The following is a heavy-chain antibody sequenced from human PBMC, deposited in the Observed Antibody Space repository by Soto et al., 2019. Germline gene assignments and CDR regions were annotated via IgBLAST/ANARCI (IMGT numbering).Heavy chain of an antibody. CDR1: GFTFSSYG. D-gene: IGHD3-3*01. CDR2: IWYDGSNK. CDR3: ARDLSNDFWSGYSPGYYYYGMDV. Sequence: GGSLRLSCAASGFTFSSYGMHWVRQAPGKGLEWVAVIWYDGSNKYYADSVKGRFTISRDNSKNTLYLQMNSLRAEDTAVYYCARDLSNDFWSGYSPGYYYYGMDVWGQGTTVTVSS. J-gene: IGHJ6*02. V-gene: IGHV3-33*01.